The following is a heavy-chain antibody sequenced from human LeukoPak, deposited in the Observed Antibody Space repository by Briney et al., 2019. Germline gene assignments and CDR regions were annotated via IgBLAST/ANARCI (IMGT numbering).Heavy chain of an antibody. D-gene: IGHD1-26*01. J-gene: IGHJ4*02. V-gene: IGHV1-2*02. CDR3: ARGGYSGSYFTPYYFDY. Sequence: ASVKVSCKASGYTFTGYYMHWVRQAPGQGLEWMGWINPNSGGTDYTQKFQARVTMTRDTSIRTAYMELSSLTSDDTAVYYCARGGYSGSYFTPYYFDYWGQGTLVTVSS. CDR2: INPNSGGT. CDR1: GYTFTGYY.